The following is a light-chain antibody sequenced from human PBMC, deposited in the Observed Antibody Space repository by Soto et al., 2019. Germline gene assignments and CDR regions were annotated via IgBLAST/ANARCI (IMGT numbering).Light chain of an antibody. Sequence: EIVMTQSPAPLSVSPRGRATLSCRASQSISDTLAWYQQKPDQAPRLLIHGTSTRATGFPARFSGSGSGTNFTLTISSLQSEDFAVYYCQQYNNWPWTFGQGTKVDIK. V-gene: IGKV3-15*01. CDR2: GTS. J-gene: IGKJ1*01. CDR3: QQYNNWPWT. CDR1: QSISDT.